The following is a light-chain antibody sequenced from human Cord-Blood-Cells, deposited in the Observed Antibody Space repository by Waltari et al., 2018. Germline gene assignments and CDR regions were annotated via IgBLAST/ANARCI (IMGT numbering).Light chain of an antibody. CDR3: QQRSNWPLT. V-gene: IGKV3-11*01. CDR1: QSVSSY. Sequence: EIVLTQSPATLSLSPGERATLSCRASQSVSSYLAWYQQKPGQAPRRLIYDASNRATGIPARFSVSGSGTDFTLTISSLEPEDFAVYYCQQRSNWPLTFGGGTKVKIK. CDR2: DAS. J-gene: IGKJ4*01.